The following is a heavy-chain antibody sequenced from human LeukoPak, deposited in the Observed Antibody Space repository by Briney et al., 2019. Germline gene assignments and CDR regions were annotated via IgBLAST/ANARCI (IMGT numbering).Heavy chain of an antibody. Sequence: SGPALVQPTQTLTLTCTFSGFSLSTSGMCVSWIRQPPGKALEWPSLIDWDDDKYYSTSLKTRLTISKDTSKDQVVLTMTNMDPVDTATYYCARIRVPNSGWLVDYWGQGTLVTVSS. CDR1: GFSLSTSGMC. D-gene: IGHD6-19*01. J-gene: IGHJ4*02. CDR2: IDWDDDK. V-gene: IGHV2-70*01. CDR3: ARIRVPNSGWLVDY.